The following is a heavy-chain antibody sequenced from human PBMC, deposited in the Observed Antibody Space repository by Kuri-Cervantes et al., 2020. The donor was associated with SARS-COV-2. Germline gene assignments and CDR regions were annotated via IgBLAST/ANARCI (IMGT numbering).Heavy chain of an antibody. V-gene: IGHV3-30*01. Sequence: GESLKISCAASGFTFSNYALHWVRQAPGQGLEWVAVISYDGTNKYYADSMKGRFTISRDNSKHTLFLQMDSLRAEDTAVYYCARDLRSYYDFWSGYYFSYYGMDVWGQGTTVTVSS. J-gene: IGHJ6*02. CDR1: GFTFSNYA. CDR3: ARDLRSYYDFWSGYYFSYYGMDV. D-gene: IGHD3-3*01. CDR2: ISYDGTNK.